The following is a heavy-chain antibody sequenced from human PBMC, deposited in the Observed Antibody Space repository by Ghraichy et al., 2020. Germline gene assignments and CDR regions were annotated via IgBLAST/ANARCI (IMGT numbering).Heavy chain of an antibody. CDR1: GFTFSSYW. D-gene: IGHD3-10*01. V-gene: IGHV3-7*03. Sequence: GGSLRLSCAASGFTFSSYWMSWVRQAPGKGLEWVANIKQDGSEKYYVDSVKGRFTISRDNAKNSLYLQMNSLRAEDTAVYYCARGYGSGSPVGGYWGQGTLVTVSS. J-gene: IGHJ4*02. CDR3: ARGYGSGSPVGGY. CDR2: IKQDGSEK.